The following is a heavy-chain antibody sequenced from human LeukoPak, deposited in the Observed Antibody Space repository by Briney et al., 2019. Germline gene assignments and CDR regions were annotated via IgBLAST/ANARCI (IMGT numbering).Heavy chain of an antibody. V-gene: IGHV3-30*03. D-gene: IGHD6-13*01. J-gene: IGHJ4*02. Sequence: GGSLRLSCAASGFTFSSYGVHWVRQAPGKGLEWVAVISYDGSNKYYADSVKGRFTISRDNSKNTLYLQMNSLRAEDTAVYYCASKTLLSSSWYWEFDYWGQGTLVTVSS. CDR1: GFTFSSYG. CDR2: ISYDGSNK. CDR3: ASKTLLSSSWYWEFDY.